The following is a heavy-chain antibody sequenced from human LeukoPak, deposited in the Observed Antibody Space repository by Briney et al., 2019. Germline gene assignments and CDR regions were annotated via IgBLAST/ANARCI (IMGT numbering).Heavy chain of an antibody. D-gene: IGHD6-6*01. CDR1: GGTFSSYA. J-gene: IGHJ4*02. V-gene: IGHV1-69*04. CDR2: IIPILGIA. Sequence: GASVKVSCKASGGTFSSYAISWVRQAPRQGLEWMGRIIPILGIANYAQKLQGRVTITADKSTSTAYMELSSLRSEDTAVYYCAREGDLEYSSSFDYWGQGTLVTVSS. CDR3: AREGDLEYSSSFDY.